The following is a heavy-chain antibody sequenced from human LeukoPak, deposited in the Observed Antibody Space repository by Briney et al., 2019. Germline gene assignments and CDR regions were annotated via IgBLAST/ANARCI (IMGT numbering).Heavy chain of an antibody. CDR2: LKQDGSEK. J-gene: IGHJ6*03. V-gene: IGHV3-7*01. D-gene: IGHD2-21*01. CDR3: ARFGSYCGGDCSEGYNYYMDV. Sequence: GGSLRPSCAASGFTFSSHWMSWVRQAPGKGLEWVANLKQDGSEKYYVDFVKGRFTISRDNAKNSLYLQMNSLRAEDTAVYYCARFGSYCGGDCSEGYNYYMDVWGKGTTVTVSS. CDR1: GFTFSSHW.